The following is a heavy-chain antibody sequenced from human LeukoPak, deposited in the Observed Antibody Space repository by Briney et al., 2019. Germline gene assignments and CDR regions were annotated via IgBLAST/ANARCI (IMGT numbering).Heavy chain of an antibody. J-gene: IGHJ4*02. D-gene: IGHD3-22*01. CDR2: IYYSGST. CDR1: GGSIRGYY. V-gene: IGHV4-59*01. CDR3: ARGHYYYDSSGYRGPFDY. Sequence: SETLSLTCTVSGGSIRGYYWSWIRQPPGKGLEWIGYIYYSGSTNYNPSLKSRVTISVDTSKNQFSLKLSSVTAADTAVYYCARGHYYYDSSGYRGPFDYWGQGTLVTVSS.